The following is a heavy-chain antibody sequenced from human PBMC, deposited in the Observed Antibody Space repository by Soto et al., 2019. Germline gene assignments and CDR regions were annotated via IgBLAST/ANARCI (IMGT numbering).Heavy chain of an antibody. Sequence: PGGSLRRAWAASGFTVSRYGMNGVRQAPGKGLEWVSYISSSGSTIYYADSVKGRFTISRDNAKNSLYLQMNSLRAEDTVVYYCARQILTGYNGFDPWGQGTLVTVSS. CDR2: ISSSGSTI. CDR1: GFTVSRYG. J-gene: IGHJ5*02. V-gene: IGHV3-48*03. CDR3: ARQILTGYNGFDP. D-gene: IGHD3-9*01.